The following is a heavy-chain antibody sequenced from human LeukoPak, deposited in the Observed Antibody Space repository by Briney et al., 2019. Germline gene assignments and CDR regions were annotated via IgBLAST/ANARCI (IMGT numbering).Heavy chain of an antibody. D-gene: IGHD3-10*01. CDR2: IYYTGT. V-gene: IGHV4-59*02. CDR3: ARINYYRSGSYYVDN. Sequence: PSETLSLTCTVSGGSVSDYYWSWIRQSPGKGLEWIGYIYYTGTSYNPSLKSRVTISADTSKNQFSLNLSPVTAEDTAVYYCARINYYRSGSYYVDNWGQGTLVTVSS. CDR1: GGSVSDYY. J-gene: IGHJ4*02.